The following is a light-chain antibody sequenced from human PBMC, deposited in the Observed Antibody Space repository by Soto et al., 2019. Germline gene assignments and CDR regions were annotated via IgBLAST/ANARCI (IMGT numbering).Light chain of an antibody. V-gene: IGLV2-8*01. J-gene: IGLJ1*01. CDR3: SSYAGSSNV. CDR2: EVN. CDR1: SSDVGGYNY. Sequence: QSALTQPPSASGSPGQSVAMSCTGTSSDVGGYNYVSWYQQHPGKAPKLMIYEVNKRPSGVPDRFSGSKSGNTASLTVSGLQAEVEADYYCSSYAGSSNVFGTGTKLTVI.